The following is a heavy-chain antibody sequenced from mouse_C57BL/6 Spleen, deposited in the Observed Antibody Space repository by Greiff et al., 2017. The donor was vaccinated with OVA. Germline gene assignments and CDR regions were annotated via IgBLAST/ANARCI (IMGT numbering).Heavy chain of an antibody. D-gene: IGHD5-1-1*01. CDR2: FHPYNDDT. J-gene: IGHJ4*01. V-gene: IGHV1-47*01. Sequence: VQLQQPGAELVKPGASVKLSCKASGYTFTTYPIEWMKQNPGQSLEWIGNFHPYNDDTNYNEKFKGKATLTVEKSSSTAYLQLSRLTSDDSAVDYCARQYPYYDALAYWGQGTLVTVSA. CDR3: ARQYPYYDALAY. CDR1: GYTFTTYP.